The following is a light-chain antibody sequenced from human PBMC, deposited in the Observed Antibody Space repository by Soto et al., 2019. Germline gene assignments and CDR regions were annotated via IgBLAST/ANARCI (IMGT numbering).Light chain of an antibody. CDR3: QQLNSYPPGLT. CDR1: QGISSY. CDR2: AAS. V-gene: IGKV1-9*01. Sequence: DIQLTQSPSFLSASVGDRVTITCRASQGISSYLAWYQQKPGKAPKLLIYAASTLQSGVPSRFSGSGSGTEFTLTISSLQPEDFATYYCQQLNSYPPGLTFRGGTKVEIK. J-gene: IGKJ4*01.